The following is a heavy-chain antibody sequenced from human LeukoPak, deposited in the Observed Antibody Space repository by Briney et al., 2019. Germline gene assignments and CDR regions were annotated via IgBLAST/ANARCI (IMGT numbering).Heavy chain of an antibody. D-gene: IGHD4-17*01. CDR3: AKDLRTHDYGDAFDI. V-gene: IGHV3-30*02. CDR1: GFTFSSYG. Sequence: QTGGSLRLSCAASGFTFSSYGMHWVRQAPGKGLEWVAFIRYDGSNKYYADSVKGRFTISRDNSKNTLYLQMNSLRAEDTAVYYCAKDLRTHDYGDAFDIWGQGTMVTVSS. CDR2: IRYDGSNK. J-gene: IGHJ3*02.